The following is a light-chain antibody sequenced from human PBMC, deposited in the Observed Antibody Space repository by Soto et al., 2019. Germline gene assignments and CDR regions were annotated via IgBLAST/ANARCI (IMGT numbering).Light chain of an antibody. Sequence: QSALTQPASVSGSPGQSITISCTGTSSDVGGYNYVSWYQQHPGKAPKVMIYEVRNRPSGVSIRFSGSKSGNTASLTISGLLAEDEADYYCSSYTSNTPRVFGGGTKLTVL. J-gene: IGLJ3*02. V-gene: IGLV2-14*01. CDR1: SSDVGGYNY. CDR3: SSYTSNTPRV. CDR2: EVR.